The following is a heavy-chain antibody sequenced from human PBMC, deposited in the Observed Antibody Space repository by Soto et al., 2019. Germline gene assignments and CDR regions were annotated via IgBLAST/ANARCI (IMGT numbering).Heavy chain of an antibody. Sequence: GESLKISCKGSGYSFTSYWIGWVRQMPGKGLEWMGIIYPGDSDTRYSPSFQGQVTISADKSISTAYLQWSSLKASDTAMYYCARAAYYYDSSGSENFDYWGQGTLVTVSS. V-gene: IGHV5-51*01. D-gene: IGHD3-22*01. CDR1: GYSFTSYW. J-gene: IGHJ4*02. CDR3: ARAAYYYDSSGSENFDY. CDR2: IYPGDSDT.